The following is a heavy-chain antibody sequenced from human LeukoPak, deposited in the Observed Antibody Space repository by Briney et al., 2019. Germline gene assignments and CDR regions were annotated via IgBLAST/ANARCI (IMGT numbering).Heavy chain of an antibody. CDR3: ARFKGYGDYYFDY. CDR1: GGSISSYY. CDR2: IYYSGST. D-gene: IGHD4-17*01. J-gene: IGHJ4*02. V-gene: IGHV4-59*01. Sequence: SETLSLTCTVSGGSISSYYWSWIRQPPGKGLEWIGYIYYSGSTNYNPSLKSRVTISVDTSKNQFSLKLSSVTAADTAVYYCARFKGYGDYYFDYWGQGTLVTVSS.